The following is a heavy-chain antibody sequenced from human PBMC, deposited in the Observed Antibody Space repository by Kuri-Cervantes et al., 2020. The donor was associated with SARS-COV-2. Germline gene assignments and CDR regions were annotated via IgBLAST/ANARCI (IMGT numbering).Heavy chain of an antibody. D-gene: IGHD6-6*01. J-gene: IGHJ3*02. CDR1: GGSISSYY. CDR2: INHSGST. Sequence: GSLRLSCTVSGGSISSYYWSWIRQPPGKGLEWIGEINHSGSTNYNPSLKSRVTISVDTSKNQFSLKLSSVTAADTAVYYCARQAVAVEYSSSSGAFDIWGQGTMVTVSS. CDR3: ARQAVAVEYSSSSGAFDI. V-gene: IGHV4-34*01.